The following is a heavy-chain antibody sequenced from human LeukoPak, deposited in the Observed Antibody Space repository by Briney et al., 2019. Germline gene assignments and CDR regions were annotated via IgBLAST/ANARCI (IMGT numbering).Heavy chain of an antibody. V-gene: IGHV4-59*01. Sequence: SETLSLTCTVSGGSISGYYWSWIRQPPGKGLEWIGYIYYSGSTNYNPSLKSRVTISVDTSKNHFSLKLSSVTAADTAVYYCARAWLGYGGNAYWYFDLWGRGNLVTVSS. CDR2: IYYSGST. CDR3: ARAWLGYGGNAYWYFDL. J-gene: IGHJ2*01. D-gene: IGHD4-23*01. CDR1: GGSISGYY.